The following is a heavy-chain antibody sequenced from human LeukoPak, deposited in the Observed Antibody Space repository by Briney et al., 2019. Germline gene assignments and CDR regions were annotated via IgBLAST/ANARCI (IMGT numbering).Heavy chain of an antibody. Sequence: PGRSLRLSCAASGFTFDDYAMPWVRQAPGKGLEWVSGISWNSGSIGYADSVKGRFTISRDNAKNSLYLQMNSLRAEDTALYYCAKSNAYDSSGYSDGGMDVWGQGTTVTVSS. CDR1: GFTFDDYA. CDR2: ISWNSGSI. V-gene: IGHV3-9*01. J-gene: IGHJ6*02. D-gene: IGHD3-22*01. CDR3: AKSNAYDSSGYSDGGMDV.